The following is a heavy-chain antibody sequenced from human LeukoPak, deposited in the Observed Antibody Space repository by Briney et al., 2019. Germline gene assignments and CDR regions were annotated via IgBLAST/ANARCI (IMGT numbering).Heavy chain of an antibody. J-gene: IGHJ5*02. V-gene: IGHV1-18*01. CDR3: ARDLAPFSDYGGNSNWFDP. Sequence: ASVKVSCKASGYTFTSYGISWVRQAPGQGLEWMGWISPNNGNTNYAQKLQGRVTMTTDTSTSTAYMELRSLRSEDTAVYYCARDLAPFSDYGGNSNWFDPWGQGTLVTVSS. CDR2: ISPNNGNT. D-gene: IGHD4-23*01. CDR1: GYTFTSYG.